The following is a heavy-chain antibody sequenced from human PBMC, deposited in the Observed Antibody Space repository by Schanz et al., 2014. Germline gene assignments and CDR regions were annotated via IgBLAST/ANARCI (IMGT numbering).Heavy chain of an antibody. V-gene: IGHV3-7*01. CDR3: VRDSFFAFDY. CDR2: IKEDGSVK. Sequence: EEQLVESGGGLVQPGGSLRLSCAASTSIFNHAWMSWVRQAPGKGLEWVANIKEDGSVKDYVDSVKGRFTISRDNAKNSLYLEMNSLRAEDTAVYYCVRDSFFAFDYWGQGTLVTVSS. CDR1: TSIFNHAW. D-gene: IGHD3-3*01. J-gene: IGHJ4*02.